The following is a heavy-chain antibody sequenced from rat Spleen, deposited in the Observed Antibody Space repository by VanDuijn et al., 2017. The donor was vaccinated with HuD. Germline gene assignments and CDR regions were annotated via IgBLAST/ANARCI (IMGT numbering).Heavy chain of an antibody. D-gene: IGHD1-11*01. CDR2: INKDSSKI. CDR3: GRAATEGLDY. V-gene: IGHV4-2*01. CDR1: GFNFNDYW. J-gene: IGHJ2*01. Sequence: EVKLVESGGGLVQPGRSLKLSCAASGFNFNDYWMGRVRQAPGKGLEWIGEINKDSSKINYTQSLKDKFTISRTNAQNTLYLQINNLGSEDTAIYYCGRAATEGLDYWGQGVMVTVSS.